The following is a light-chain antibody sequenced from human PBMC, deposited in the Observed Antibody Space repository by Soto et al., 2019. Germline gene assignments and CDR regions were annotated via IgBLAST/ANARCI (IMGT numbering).Light chain of an antibody. Sequence: ELVLTQSPSTLSSSPGERATLSCRASQSVSSSLAWYQQKPGQAPRLLIYGASNRAGGIPARFSGSGSGTDFTLTISSLEPEDVAVYYCQQHSNWPLTFGQGTRLEIK. CDR2: GAS. CDR1: QSVSSS. V-gene: IGKV3-11*01. J-gene: IGKJ5*01. CDR3: QQHSNWPLT.